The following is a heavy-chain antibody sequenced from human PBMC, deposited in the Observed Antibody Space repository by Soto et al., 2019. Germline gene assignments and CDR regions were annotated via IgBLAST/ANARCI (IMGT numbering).Heavy chain of an antibody. CDR1: GGSISSYY. CDR2: IYYSGST. V-gene: IGHV4-39*01. Sequence: SETLSLTCTVSGGSISSYYWGWIRQPPGKGLEWIGSIYYSGSTYYNPSLKSRVTISVDTSKNQFSLKLSSVTAADTAVYYCARLGGGWDYYYYYMDVWGKGTTVTVSS. CDR3: ARLGGGWDYYYYYMDV. D-gene: IGHD6-19*01. J-gene: IGHJ6*03.